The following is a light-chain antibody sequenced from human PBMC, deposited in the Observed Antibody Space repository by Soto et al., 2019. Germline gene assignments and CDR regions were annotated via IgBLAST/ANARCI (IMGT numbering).Light chain of an antibody. V-gene: IGLV1-40*01. J-gene: IGLJ3*02. CDR2: GNR. CDR1: NSNLGAGYD. CDR3: QAYDYSLTAFV. Sequence: QSVLTQPPSVSGAPGQRVTISCTGNNSNLGAGYDVHWYQQLPGAAPKLVVFGNRNRPSGVPERFSGSKSGTSASLVITGLQAEDEADYYCQAYDYSLTAFVFGGGTKLTVL.